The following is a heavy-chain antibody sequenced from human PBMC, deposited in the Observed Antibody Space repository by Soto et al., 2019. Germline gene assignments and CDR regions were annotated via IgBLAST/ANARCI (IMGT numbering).Heavy chain of an antibody. CDR2: INHSGST. D-gene: IGHD2-15*01. J-gene: IGHJ4*02. Sequence: PSETLSLTCAVYGGSFSGYYWSWIRQPPGKGLEWIGEINHSGSTNHNPSLKSRVTISVDTSKNQFSLKLSSVTAADTAVYYCARGRSCSGGSCYLRPRPYYFDYWGQGTLVTVSS. CDR1: GGSFSGYY. CDR3: ARGRSCSGGSCYLRPRPYYFDY. V-gene: IGHV4-34*01.